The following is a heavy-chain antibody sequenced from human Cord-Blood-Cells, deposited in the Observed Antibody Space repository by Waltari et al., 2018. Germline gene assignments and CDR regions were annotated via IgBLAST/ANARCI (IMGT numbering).Heavy chain of an antibody. Sequence: QVQLVQSGAEVKKPGSSVKVSCKASGGTFSSYATSWVRQAPGQGLEWMGGIIPIFGTANYAQKFQGRVTITADESTSTAYMELSSLRSEDTAVYYCARVADYYGSGSYYLDAFDIWGQGTMVTVSS. V-gene: IGHV1-69*01. CDR2: IIPIFGTA. J-gene: IGHJ3*02. D-gene: IGHD3-10*01. CDR1: GGTFSSYA. CDR3: ARVADYYGSGSYYLDAFDI.